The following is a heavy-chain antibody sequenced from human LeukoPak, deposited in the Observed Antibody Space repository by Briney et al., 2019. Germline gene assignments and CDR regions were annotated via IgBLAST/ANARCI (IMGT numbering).Heavy chain of an antibody. CDR1: GGSFSGYF. Sequence: SETLSLTCAVFGGSFSGYFWIWVRQPPGKGLEWIGEISLDGSTTYNPSLKSRVTISVDTSKTQFSLKLTSVAAADTAVYYCVRRRKSNDNWGQGTLVTVSS. D-gene: IGHD1-14*01. J-gene: IGHJ4*02. CDR3: VRRRKSNDN. CDR2: ISLDGST. V-gene: IGHV4-34*01.